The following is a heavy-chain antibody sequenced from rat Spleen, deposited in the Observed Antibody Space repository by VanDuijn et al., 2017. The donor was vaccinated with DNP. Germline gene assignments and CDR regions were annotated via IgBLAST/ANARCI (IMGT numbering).Heavy chain of an antibody. CDR2: ISTSGNTT. Sequence: EVQLVESGGGPVQPGRSLKLSCTASGFSFSRFYMAWVRQAPKTGLEWVGTISTSGNTTYYQDSVKGRFTVSRDNAKNSLYLQMNSMRSEDTATFYCSTGGTEFNHWGQGVMVTVSS. CDR1: GFSFSRFY. J-gene: IGHJ2*01. V-gene: IGHV5-7*01. CDR3: STGGTEFNH. D-gene: IGHD1-11*01.